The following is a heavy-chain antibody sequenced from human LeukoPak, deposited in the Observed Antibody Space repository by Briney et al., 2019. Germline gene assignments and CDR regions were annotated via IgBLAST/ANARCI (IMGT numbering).Heavy chain of an antibody. V-gene: IGHV3-9*01. J-gene: IGHJ4*02. Sequence: GRSLRLSCAASGFTFDDYAMHWVRQAPGKGLEWVSGISWNSASIGYADSVKGRFTISRDNAKNSLYLQMNSLRAEDTAFYYCAKGPTHYYYDSSGYYFDYWGQGTLVTVSS. D-gene: IGHD3-22*01. CDR3: AKGPTHYYYDSSGYYFDY. CDR2: ISWNSASI. CDR1: GFTFDDYA.